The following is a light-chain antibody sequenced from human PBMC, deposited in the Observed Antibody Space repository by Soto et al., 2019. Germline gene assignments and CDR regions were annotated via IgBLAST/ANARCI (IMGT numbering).Light chain of an antibody. V-gene: IGLV4-69*01. CDR3: QTWGTGPWV. CDR1: SGHSSYA. Sequence: QSVLTQSPSASASLGASVKLTCTLSSGHSSYAIAWHQQQPEKGPRYLMKVNSDGSHSKGDGIPDRFSGSSSGAERYLTISSLQSEDEADYYCQTWGTGPWVSGGGTKLTVL. CDR2: VNSDGSH. J-gene: IGLJ3*02.